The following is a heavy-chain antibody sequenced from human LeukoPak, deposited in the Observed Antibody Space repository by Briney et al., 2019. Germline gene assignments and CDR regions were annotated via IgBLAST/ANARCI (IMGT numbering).Heavy chain of an antibody. V-gene: IGHV3-23*01. Sequence: GGSLRLSCAVSGFSLSRNAMCWVRQAPGKGLEWVSAISLNGDSTYYADSVQGRFTISRDTSKNTLFLQVDTLRVEDTATYYCAKEEVPNDYWGQGTLVTVSS. J-gene: IGHJ4*02. CDR1: GFSLSRNA. CDR3: AKEEVPNDY. D-gene: IGHD2-2*01. CDR2: ISLNGDST.